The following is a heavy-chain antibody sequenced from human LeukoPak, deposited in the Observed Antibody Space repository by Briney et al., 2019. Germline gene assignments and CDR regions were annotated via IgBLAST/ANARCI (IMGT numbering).Heavy chain of an antibody. Sequence: GGSLRLSCAASGFTFSSYAMSWVRQAPGKGLEWVSAIIGSGSSTYYADSVKGRFTISRDNSKNTLFLQMNSLRAEDTALYYCAKDQNYESSGYYGGFDYWGQGTLVTVSS. D-gene: IGHD3-22*01. CDR1: GFTFSSYA. CDR3: AKDQNYESSGYYGGFDY. J-gene: IGHJ4*02. V-gene: IGHV3-23*01. CDR2: IIGSGSST.